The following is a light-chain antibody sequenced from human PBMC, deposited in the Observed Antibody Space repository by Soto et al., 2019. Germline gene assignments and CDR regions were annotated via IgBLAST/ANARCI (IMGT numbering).Light chain of an antibody. Sequence: EIVLTQSPGTLSLSPGERATLSCRASQSIRSRFFAWYQQKAGQAPKLLIYDASNRAAGIPARFSGSGSGTDFTLTISSLEPEDFAVYYCQQRSNWPLTFGGGTKVDIK. V-gene: IGKV3D-20*02. CDR2: DAS. J-gene: IGKJ4*01. CDR3: QQRSNWPLT. CDR1: QSIRSRF.